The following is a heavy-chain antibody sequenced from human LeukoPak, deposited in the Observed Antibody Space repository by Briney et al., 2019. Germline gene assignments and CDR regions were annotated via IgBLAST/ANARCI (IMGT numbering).Heavy chain of an antibody. CDR1: GYTFSNYY. D-gene: IGHD1-14*01. CDR3: ARARSPESYYYYFYGMDV. J-gene: IGHJ6*02. V-gene: IGHV1-46*04. CDR2: LKPTGTGT. Sequence: GASVKVSCKASGYTFSNYYMHWVRQAPGQGLWWMCLLKPTGTGTNYAQKLRGRVSLTPDTTTTTLYMELSSLRSEDMAVYYCARARSPESYYYYFYGMDVWGQGTTVTVSS.